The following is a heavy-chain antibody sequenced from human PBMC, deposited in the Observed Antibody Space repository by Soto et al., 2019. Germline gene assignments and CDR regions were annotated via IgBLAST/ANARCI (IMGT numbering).Heavy chain of an antibody. CDR3: AREGGGYYDFWSGYYIGGMDV. D-gene: IGHD3-3*01. CDR1: GYSISSGYY. Sequence: SETLSLSCAVSGYSISSGYYWGWIRQPPGKGLEWIGSIYHSGSTYYNPSLKSRVTISVDTSKNQFSLKLSSVTAADTAVYYCAREGGGYYDFWSGYYIGGMDVWGQGTTVT. V-gene: IGHV4-38-2*02. J-gene: IGHJ6*02. CDR2: IYHSGST.